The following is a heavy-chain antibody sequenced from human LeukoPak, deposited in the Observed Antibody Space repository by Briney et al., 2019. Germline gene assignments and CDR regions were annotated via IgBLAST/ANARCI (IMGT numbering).Heavy chain of an antibody. V-gene: IGHV3-23*01. J-gene: IGHJ4*02. CDR3: ASTPVVVVAAGVNFDY. CDR2: ISGSGGST. CDR1: GFTFSSYA. Sequence: GGSLRLSCAASGFTFSSYAMSWVRQAPGKGLEWVSAISGSGGSTYYADSVKGRFTISRDNSKNTLYLQMNSLRAEDTAVYYCASTPVVVVAAGVNFDYWGQGTLVTVSS. D-gene: IGHD2-15*01.